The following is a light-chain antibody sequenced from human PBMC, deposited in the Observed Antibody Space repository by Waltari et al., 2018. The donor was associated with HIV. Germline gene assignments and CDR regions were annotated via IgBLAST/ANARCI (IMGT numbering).Light chain of an antibody. CDR3: QQSYSKPRT. Sequence: DIQMTQSPPSLTASVGDRVTITCRASQNIGSYLHWYQLRTGQAPNVLIYVSTNLQTGVPSRFSGRGSGTDFALTITDLQPEDFVFYFCQQSYSKPRTFGQGTK. V-gene: IGKV1-39*01. J-gene: IGKJ1*01. CDR1: QNIGSY. CDR2: VST.